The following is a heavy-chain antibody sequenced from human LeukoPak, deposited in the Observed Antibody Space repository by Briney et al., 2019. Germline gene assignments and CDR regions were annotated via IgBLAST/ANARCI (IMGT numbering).Heavy chain of an antibody. Sequence: ASVKVSCKASVYTFTSYYMHWVRQAPGQGLEWMGIINPSGGSTSYAQKFQGRVTMNRDTSTSTVYMELSSLRSEDTAVYYCAKVAASSGELLWDLDYWGRGTLVTVSS. V-gene: IGHV1-46*03. D-gene: IGHD3-10*01. CDR1: VYTFTSYY. J-gene: IGHJ4*02. CDR3: AKVAASSGELLWDLDY. CDR2: INPSGGST.